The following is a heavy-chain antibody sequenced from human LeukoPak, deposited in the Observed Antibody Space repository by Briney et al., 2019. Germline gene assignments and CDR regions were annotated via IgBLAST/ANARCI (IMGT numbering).Heavy chain of an antibody. J-gene: IGHJ3*02. D-gene: IGHD1-26*01. CDR3: ARWVELSGSTSYFDI. Sequence: GASVKVSCKASGGTFSSYAISWVRQAPGQGLEWMGGIIPIFGTANYAQKFQGRVTITTDESTSTAYMELSSLRSEDTAVYYCARWVELSGSTSYFDIWGQGTMVTVSS. V-gene: IGHV1-69*05. CDR1: GGTFSSYA. CDR2: IIPIFGTA.